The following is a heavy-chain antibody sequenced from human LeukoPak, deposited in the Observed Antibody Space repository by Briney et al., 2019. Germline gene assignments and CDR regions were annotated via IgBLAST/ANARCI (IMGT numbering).Heavy chain of an antibody. CDR3: ARVGDVGPFDY. CDR1: GFTFSSYA. CDR2: MSSNGGTT. D-gene: IGHD1-26*01. Sequence: GGSLRLSCASSGFTFSSYAMHWVREAPGKGLEYVSAMSSNGGTTDYANSVKGRFTISRDNSKNTLYLQMGSLRAEDMAVYYCARVGDVGPFDYWGQGTLVSVSS. J-gene: IGHJ4*02. V-gene: IGHV3-64*01.